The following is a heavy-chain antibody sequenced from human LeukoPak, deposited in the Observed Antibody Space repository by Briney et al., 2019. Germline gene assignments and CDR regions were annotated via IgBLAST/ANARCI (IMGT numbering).Heavy chain of an antibody. J-gene: IGHJ5*02. D-gene: IGHD6-13*01. V-gene: IGHV3-7*01. CDR3: ASDSGSWWKGALDP. CDR1: GFTFSSYW. CDR2: IKRDGSEK. Sequence: GGSLRLSCAASGFTFSSYWMSWVRQAPGKGLEWVANIKRDGSEKYYVDSVKGRFTISRDNAKNSLYLQMNSLGAEDTAVYYCASDSGSWWKGALDPWGQGTLVTVSS.